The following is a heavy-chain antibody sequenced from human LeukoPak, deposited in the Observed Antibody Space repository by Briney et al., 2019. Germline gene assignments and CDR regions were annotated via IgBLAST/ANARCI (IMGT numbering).Heavy chain of an antibody. CDR1: GGSISSYY. D-gene: IGHD2-21*01. J-gene: IGHJ4*02. CDR3: ARYIPGDPEAYDY. V-gene: IGHV4-59*08. Sequence: SETLSLTCTVSGGSISSYYWSWIRQPPGKGLEWIGYIYYSGSTNYNPSLKSRVTISVDTSKNQFSLKLSSVTAADTAVYYCARYIPGDPEAYDYWGQGTLVTVSS. CDR2: IYYSGST.